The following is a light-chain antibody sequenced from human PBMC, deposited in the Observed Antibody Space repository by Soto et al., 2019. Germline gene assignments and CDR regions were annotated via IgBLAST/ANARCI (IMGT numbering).Light chain of an antibody. CDR1: QTISPW. Sequence: DIQMTQSPSTRSASVGDSVTLACRASQTISPWLAWYQQKPGKAPKLLVYDVSSLESGMPSRFSGSGSGPEFTLAISSLQTDDYSTYYCQQYDTYPQTFGQATKVDIK. J-gene: IGKJ1*01. CDR2: DVS. V-gene: IGKV1-5*01. CDR3: QQYDTYPQT.